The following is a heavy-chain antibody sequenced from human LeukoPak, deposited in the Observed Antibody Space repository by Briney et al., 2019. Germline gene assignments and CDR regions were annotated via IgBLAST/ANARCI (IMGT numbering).Heavy chain of an antibody. CDR1: GGSIRSHY. CDR3: ARDRGDYDSSGYYGYFDY. V-gene: IGHV4-59*11. Sequence: SETLSLTCAVSGGSIRSHYWSWIRQPPGKGLEWIGYIYYSGSTNYNPSLKSRVTISVDTSKNQFSLKLSSVTAADTAVYYCARDRGDYDSSGYYGYFDYWGQGALVTVSS. J-gene: IGHJ4*02. CDR2: IYYSGST. D-gene: IGHD3-22*01.